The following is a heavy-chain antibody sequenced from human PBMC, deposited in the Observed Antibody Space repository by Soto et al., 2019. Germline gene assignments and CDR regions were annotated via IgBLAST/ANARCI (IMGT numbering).Heavy chain of an antibody. J-gene: IGHJ6*02. Sequence: RRLSCTGSGFDFGDYYMSWIRQAPGKGLEWVSYIDSGDGTTYYTDSVKGRFTISRDSAKKTVYLQMSSLRVEDTAVYYCARAQRGIAAAGPNYYGMDVWGQGTTVTVSS. CDR3: ARAQRGIAAAGPNYYGMDV. V-gene: IGHV3-11*01. CDR2: IDSGDGTT. CDR1: GFDFGDYY. D-gene: IGHD6-13*01.